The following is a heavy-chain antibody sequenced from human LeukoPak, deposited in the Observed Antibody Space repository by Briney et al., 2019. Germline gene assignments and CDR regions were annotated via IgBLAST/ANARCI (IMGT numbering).Heavy chain of an antibody. Sequence: PGGSLRLSCAASGFTFSSFEMNWVRQAPGKGLEWVSYISSVGSTIYYADSVKGRFTISRDNAKNSLYLQMNSLRAEDTAVYYCARDASTMFQGVTHYFDYWGQGTLVTVSS. V-gene: IGHV3-48*03. CDR2: ISSVGSTI. CDR3: ARDASTMFQGVTHYFDY. J-gene: IGHJ4*02. D-gene: IGHD3-10*01. CDR1: GFTFSSFE.